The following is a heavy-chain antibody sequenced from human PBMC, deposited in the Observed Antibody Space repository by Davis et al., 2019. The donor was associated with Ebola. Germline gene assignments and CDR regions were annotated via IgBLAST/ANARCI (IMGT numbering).Heavy chain of an antibody. CDR3: ARKGSPGRYFDY. V-gene: IGHV3-30-3*01. D-gene: IGHD1-26*01. CDR1: GFSFSSYA. J-gene: IGHJ4*02. Sequence: GESLKISCAASGFSFSSYAMHWVRQAPGKGLEWVALISYDENNKYYADSVKGPFTISIDNSKNPLYLEMNSLRAEDTAVFYCARKGSPGRYFDYWGQGTLVTVSS. CDR2: ISYDENNK.